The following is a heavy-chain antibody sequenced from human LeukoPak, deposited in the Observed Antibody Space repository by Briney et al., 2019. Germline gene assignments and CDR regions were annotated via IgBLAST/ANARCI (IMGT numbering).Heavy chain of an antibody. V-gene: IGHV3-30-3*01. CDR2: ISYDGTNK. D-gene: IGHD3-10*01. CDR3: ARDPEHYGSGSYLDY. J-gene: IGHJ4*02. Sequence: GGSLRLSCAASGFTFSSSAINWVRQAPGKGLEWVAVISYDGTNKNYADSVKGRFTISRDSSKNTVYLEMNSLRGEDTAVYYCARDPEHYGSGSYLDYWGQGSLVTVSS. CDR1: GFTFSSSA.